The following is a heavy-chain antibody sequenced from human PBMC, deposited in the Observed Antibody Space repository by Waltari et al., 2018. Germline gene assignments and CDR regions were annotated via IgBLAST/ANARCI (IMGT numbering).Heavy chain of an antibody. CDR3: ARGGVGATVFAFDI. CDR2: INHSGST. V-gene: IGHV4-34*01. J-gene: IGHJ3*02. D-gene: IGHD1-26*01. CDR1: GGSFSGYY. Sequence: QVQLQQWGAGLLKPSETLSLTCAVYGGSFSGYYWSWIRQPPGKGLEWIGEINHSGSTNYYPSLKSRVPIPVDTSKYQFSLKLSSVTAADTAVYYCARGGVGATVFAFDIWGQGTMVTVSS.